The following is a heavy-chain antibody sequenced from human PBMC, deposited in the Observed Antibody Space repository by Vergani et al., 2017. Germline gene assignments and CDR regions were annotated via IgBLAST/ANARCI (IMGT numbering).Heavy chain of an antibody. D-gene: IGHD5-12*01. J-gene: IGHJ4*02. V-gene: IGHV3-23*01. CDR1: GFSFPGYA. CDR3: TKGNRGYTGYFFDY. Sequence: EVQLLESGGGLVQPGGSLRLSCEASGFSFPGYAMSWVRQAPGKGVEWGSSVSGSSATPYYADSVKGRFIISRDNSKNTLHLQMNSLRADDTAVYYCTKGNRGYTGYFFDYWGQGTLATVSS. CDR2: VSGSSATP.